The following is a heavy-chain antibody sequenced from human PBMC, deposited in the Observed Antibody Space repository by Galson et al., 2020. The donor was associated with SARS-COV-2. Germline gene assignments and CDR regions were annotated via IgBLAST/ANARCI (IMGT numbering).Heavy chain of an antibody. CDR1: GFIFSDYY. V-gene: IGHV3-11*01. Sequence: GESLKISCSASGFIFSDYYMTWVRQAPGKGLEWVSYMSSSGGAIYYTDSVKGRFTISRDNAKNSLYLQMNSLRTEDTALYYCARGRYSSAWFPASDIWGQGTMVTVSS. D-gene: IGHD6-19*01. J-gene: IGHJ3*02. CDR2: MSSSGGAI. CDR3: ARGRYSSAWFPASDI.